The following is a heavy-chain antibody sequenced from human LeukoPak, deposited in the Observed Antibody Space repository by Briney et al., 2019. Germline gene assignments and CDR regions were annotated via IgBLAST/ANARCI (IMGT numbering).Heavy chain of an antibody. CDR2: IYTSNST. V-gene: IGHV4-4*07. J-gene: IGHJ6*03. CDR1: GVSVSSYY. Sequence: PSETLSLTCTVSGVSVSSYYWAWIRQSAGQGLEYIGRIYTSNSTNYNPSLKSRVTISVDTSKNQFSLKLSSVTAADTAVYYCARVFGKVRGKYYYHMDVWGKGTTVTVSS. D-gene: IGHD3-10*01. CDR3: ARVFGKVRGKYYYHMDV.